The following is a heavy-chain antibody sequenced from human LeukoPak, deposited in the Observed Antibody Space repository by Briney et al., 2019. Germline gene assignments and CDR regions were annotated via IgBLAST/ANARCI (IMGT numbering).Heavy chain of an antibody. J-gene: IGHJ4*02. CDR1: GFTLRNYW. D-gene: IGHD5-24*01. CDR2: INGDGSNT. Sequence: QTGGSLSLSCAASGFTLRNYWMHWVRQPPGKGLVWVSHINGDGSNTGYADSVKGRFTISRDNAKNTLYLQINSLRAEDTAVYYCARGNYLSSSDSWGQGTLVTVSS. CDR3: ARGNYLSSSDS. V-gene: IGHV3-74*01.